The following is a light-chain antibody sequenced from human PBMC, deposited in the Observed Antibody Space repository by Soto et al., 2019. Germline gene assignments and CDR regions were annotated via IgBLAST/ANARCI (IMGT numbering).Light chain of an antibody. CDR1: QTISSN. CDR2: GAS. J-gene: IGKJ1*01. Sequence: IVMTRFPATLSVSPGQRATLSCRASQTISSNLAWYQQKPGQAPRLLIYGASTRATGIPARFSGSGSGTHFTLTISSLQSEDFGTYYCQQYNAWPGTFGQGTKVEIK. V-gene: IGKV3-15*01. CDR3: QQYNAWPGT.